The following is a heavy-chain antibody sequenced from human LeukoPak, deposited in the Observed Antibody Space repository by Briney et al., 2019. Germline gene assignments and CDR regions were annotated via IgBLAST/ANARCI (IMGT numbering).Heavy chain of an antibody. Sequence: PGGSLRLSCAASGFTFSNHNMDWVRQAPGKGLEWVSYISSSSSTIYYADSVKGRFTISRDNSKNTLYLQMNSLRAEDTAVYYCAKGPYSGFSWGQGTLVTVSS. CDR3: AKGPYSGFS. V-gene: IGHV3-48*01. CDR2: ISSSSSTI. D-gene: IGHD1-26*01. J-gene: IGHJ5*02. CDR1: GFTFSNHN.